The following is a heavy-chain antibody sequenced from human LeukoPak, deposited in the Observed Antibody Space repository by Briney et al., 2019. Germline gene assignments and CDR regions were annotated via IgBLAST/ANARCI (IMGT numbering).Heavy chain of an antibody. Sequence: SETLSLTCAVYGGSVSGYYWSWIRQPPGKGLEWIGEISHRGRTHYNLPLESRVSMSVDTSKNQFALKLNSVTAADTAVYYCASVALRFLEPFGYWGKGILVTVSS. CDR1: GGSVSGYY. D-gene: IGHD3-3*01. CDR3: ASVALRFLEPFGY. V-gene: IGHV4-34*01. CDR2: ISHRGRT. J-gene: IGHJ4*02.